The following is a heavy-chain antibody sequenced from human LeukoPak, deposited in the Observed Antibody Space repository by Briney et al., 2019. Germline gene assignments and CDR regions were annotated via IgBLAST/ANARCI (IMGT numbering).Heavy chain of an antibody. CDR1: GFTFTSYW. D-gene: IGHD3-3*01. CDR2: INIDGSST. V-gene: IGHV3-74*01. Sequence: GRSLRPSCAASGFTFTSYWTHWVRQAAGKGRVWVSHINIDGSSTSYADSVKGRFTISRDNAKNTMYLQMNSLRAEDTAVYYCARESITIFGGMDVWGKGTTVTVSS. CDR3: ARESITIFGGMDV. J-gene: IGHJ6*04.